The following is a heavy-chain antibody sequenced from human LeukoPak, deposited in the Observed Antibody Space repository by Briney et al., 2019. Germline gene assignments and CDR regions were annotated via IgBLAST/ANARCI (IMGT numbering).Heavy chain of an antibody. CDR3: ARDVDIVATVWFDP. V-gene: IGHV4-39*02. Sequence: SEALSLTCTVSGGSISSSSYYWGWIRQPPGKGLEWIGTIYYSGSTYYNPSLKSRVTISVDTSQNQFSLRLSSVTAADTAVYYCARDVDIVATVWFDPWGQGTLVTVSS. CDR1: GGSISSSSYY. CDR2: IYYSGST. J-gene: IGHJ5*02. D-gene: IGHD5-12*01.